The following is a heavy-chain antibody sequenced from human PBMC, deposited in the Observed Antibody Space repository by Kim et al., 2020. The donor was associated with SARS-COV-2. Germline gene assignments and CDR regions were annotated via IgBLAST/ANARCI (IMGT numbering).Heavy chain of an antibody. J-gene: IGHJ6*02. Sequence: GGSLRLSCAASGFTFSSYWMSWVRQAPGKGLEWVANIKQDGSEKYYVDSVKGRFTISRDNAKNSLYLQMNSLRAEDTAVYYCARARGYGSSWYRAYYYYYGMDVWGQGTTVTVSS. CDR2: IKQDGSEK. CDR1: GFTFSSYW. CDR3: ARARGYGSSWYRAYYYYYGMDV. D-gene: IGHD6-13*01. V-gene: IGHV3-7*03.